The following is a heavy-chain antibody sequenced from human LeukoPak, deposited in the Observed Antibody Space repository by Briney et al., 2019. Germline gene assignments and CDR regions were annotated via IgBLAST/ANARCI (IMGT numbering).Heavy chain of an antibody. CDR3: ARGGRYFDWFRLGAFDI. Sequence: GGSLRLSCAASGFTFSTYTMNWVRQAPGKGLEWVSYITGSSSTIYYADSVRGRFTISRDNAKNSLYVQMDSPRAEDTAVYYCARGGRYFDWFRLGAFDIWGQGTMVTVPS. CDR1: GFTFSTYT. V-gene: IGHV3-48*04. CDR2: ITGSSSTI. D-gene: IGHD3-9*01. J-gene: IGHJ3*02.